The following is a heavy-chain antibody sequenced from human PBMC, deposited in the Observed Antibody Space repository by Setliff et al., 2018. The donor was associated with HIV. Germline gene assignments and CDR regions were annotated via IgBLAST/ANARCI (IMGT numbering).Heavy chain of an antibody. Sequence: GGSLRLSCAASGFTFSNYAMSWVRQAPGEGLEWVSAILSTGERTFYADSVKGRFTISRDKSKNTVYLQMNSLRAEDTAEYYCAKELAASGLGYFDSWGRGILVTVS. CDR3: AKELAASGLGYFDS. D-gene: IGHD3-22*01. CDR1: GFTFSNYA. V-gene: IGHV3-23*01. CDR2: ILSTGERT. J-gene: IGHJ4*02.